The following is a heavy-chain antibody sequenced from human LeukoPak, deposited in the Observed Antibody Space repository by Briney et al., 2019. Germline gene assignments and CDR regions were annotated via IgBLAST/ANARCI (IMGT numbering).Heavy chain of an antibody. CDR2: ISSNGGST. V-gene: IGHV3-64*01. Sequence: GGSLRLSCAASGFTFSSYAMHWVRQAPGKGLEYVSAISSNGGSTYYANSVKGRFTISRDNSKNTLYLQMCSLRAEDMAVYYCARVQADDYYFDYWGQGTLVTVSS. CDR3: ARVQADDYYFDY. D-gene: IGHD3-16*01. CDR1: GFTFSSYA. J-gene: IGHJ4*02.